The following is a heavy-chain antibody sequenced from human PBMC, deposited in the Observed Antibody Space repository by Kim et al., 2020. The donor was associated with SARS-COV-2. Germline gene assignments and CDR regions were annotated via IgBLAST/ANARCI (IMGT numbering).Heavy chain of an antibody. V-gene: IGHV1-3*01. D-gene: IGHD5-18*01. CDR3: ARGEEQLWLYYFDY. Sequence: SQKFQGRVTITRDTSASTAYMELSSLRSEDTAVYYCARGEEQLWLYYFDYWGQGTLVTVSS. J-gene: IGHJ4*02.